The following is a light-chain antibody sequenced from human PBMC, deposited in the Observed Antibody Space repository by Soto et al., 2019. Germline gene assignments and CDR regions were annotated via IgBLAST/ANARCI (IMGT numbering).Light chain of an antibody. V-gene: IGKV1-33*01. CDR1: QSISSY. Sequence: DIQMTQSPSSLSASVVDRVTITCRASQSISSYLNWYQQKPGKAPKLLIYDASTLESGVPSRFSGSGSGTDFTFTISSLQPEDFATYYCQQYDNLPITFGQGTRLEIK. CDR3: QQYDNLPIT. J-gene: IGKJ5*01. CDR2: DAS.